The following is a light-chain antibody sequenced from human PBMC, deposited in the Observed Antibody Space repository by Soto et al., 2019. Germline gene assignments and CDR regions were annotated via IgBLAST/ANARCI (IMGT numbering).Light chain of an antibody. V-gene: IGKV1-33*01. Sequence: DIQMTQSPSSPSASVGDRVTITCQASRDISNHLNWYQQKPGKAPKLLIYDASNLETGVPSRFSGSGSGTDFTFTISSLQPEDIATYYCQQYDNLSLTFGGGTKVEIK. CDR2: DAS. CDR3: QQYDNLSLT. CDR1: RDISNH. J-gene: IGKJ4*01.